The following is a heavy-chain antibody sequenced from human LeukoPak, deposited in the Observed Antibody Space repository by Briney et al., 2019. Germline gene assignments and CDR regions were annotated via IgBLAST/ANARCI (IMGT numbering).Heavy chain of an antibody. V-gene: IGHV3-30-3*01. CDR3: ARAQYSSSCLDY. D-gene: IGHD6-13*01. CDR2: ISYDGSNK. J-gene: IGHJ4*02. CDR1: GFTFSSYA. Sequence: GGSLRLSCAASGFTFSSYAMSWVRQAPGKGLEWVAVISYDGSNKYYADSVKGRFTISRDNSKNTLYLQMNSLRAEDTAVYYCARAQYSSSCLDYWGQGTLVTVSS.